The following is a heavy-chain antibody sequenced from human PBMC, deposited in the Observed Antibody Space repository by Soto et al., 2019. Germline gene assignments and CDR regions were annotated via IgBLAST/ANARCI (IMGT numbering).Heavy chain of an antibody. J-gene: IGHJ4*02. V-gene: IGHV3-11*06. CDR2: ISSSSSYT. CDR3: ARGSIVVVPAAIRY. D-gene: IGHD2-2*01. Sequence: GGSLRLSCAASGFTFSDYYIILIRHSAGKGLEWVSYISSSSSYTNYADSVKGRFTISRDNAKNSLYLQMNSLRAEDTAVYYCARGSIVVVPAAIRYWGQGTLVTVSS. CDR1: GFTFSDYY.